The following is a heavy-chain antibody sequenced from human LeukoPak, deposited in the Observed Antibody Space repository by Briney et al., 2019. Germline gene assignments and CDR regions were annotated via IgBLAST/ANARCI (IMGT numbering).Heavy chain of an antibody. CDR1: GGTFSSYT. V-gene: IGHV1-69*02. D-gene: IGHD3-3*01. CDR3: ARVFWSGHDAFDI. J-gene: IGHJ3*02. CDR2: IIPILGIA. Sequence: SVKVSCKASGGTFSSYTISWVRQAPGQGLEWMGRIIPILGIANYAQKFQGRVTITADKSTSTAYTELSSLRSEDTAVYYCARVFWSGHDAFDIWGQGTMVTVSS.